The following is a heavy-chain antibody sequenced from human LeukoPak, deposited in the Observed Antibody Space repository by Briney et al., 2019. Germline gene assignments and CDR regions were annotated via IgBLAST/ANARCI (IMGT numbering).Heavy chain of an antibody. V-gene: IGHV3-13*01. J-gene: IGHJ6*02. Sequence: TGGSLRLSCAASGFTFSSYDMHWVRQATGKGLEWVSAIGTAGDTYYPGSVKGRFTISRENAKNSLYLQMNSLRAGDTAVYYCARGVSPPDGPYYYYGMDVWGQGTTVTVSS. CDR1: GFTFSSYD. CDR3: ARGVSPPDGPYYYYGMDV. CDR2: IGTAGDT. D-gene: IGHD1-14*01.